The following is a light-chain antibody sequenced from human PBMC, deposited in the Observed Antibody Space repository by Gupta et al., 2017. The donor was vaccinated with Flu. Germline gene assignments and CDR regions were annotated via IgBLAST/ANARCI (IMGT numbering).Light chain of an antibody. J-gene: IGLJ3*02. V-gene: IGLV1-40*01. CDR1: TSNIGAGYD. CDR3: QSYDNSLSGSKV. CDR2: GNN. Sequence: QFVLTQPPSVSGAPGQRVTISCTGGTSNIGAGYDVHWYQQVPGRAPKRLIFGNNTRPSGVADRFSVPKSGTSASLAIAGLQAEDEADYYCQSYDNSLSGSKVFGGGTKLTVL.